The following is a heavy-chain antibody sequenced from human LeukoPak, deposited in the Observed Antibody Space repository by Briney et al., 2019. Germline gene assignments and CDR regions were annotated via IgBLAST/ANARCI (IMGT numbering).Heavy chain of an antibody. J-gene: IGHJ4*02. D-gene: IGHD3-16*01. CDR3: ARDYDWAFDY. CDR1: GFTFNSEP. V-gene: IGHV3-48*01. Sequence: GGSLRLSCVMSGFTFNSEPMNWVRQAPGKGLDWIAHIRSDSKTIVYADSVKGRFTISRDNAKNSLSLQMNSLRAEDTAVYFCARDYDWAFDYWGQGILVTVAS. CDR2: IRSDSKTI.